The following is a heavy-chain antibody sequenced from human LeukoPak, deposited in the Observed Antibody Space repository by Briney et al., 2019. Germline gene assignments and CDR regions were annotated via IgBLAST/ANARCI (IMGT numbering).Heavy chain of an antibody. CDR2: IYHSGST. CDR1: GYSISSGYY. Sequence: SETLSLTCAVSGYSISSGYYWGWIRQPPGKGLEWIGSIYHSGSTHYNPSLKSRVTISVDTSKNQFSLKLSSVTAADTAVYYCARLRFFGLVIPKYYFDYWGQGTLDTVSS. V-gene: IGHV4-38-2*01. J-gene: IGHJ4*02. D-gene: IGHD3/OR15-3a*01. CDR3: ARLRFFGLVIPKYYFDY.